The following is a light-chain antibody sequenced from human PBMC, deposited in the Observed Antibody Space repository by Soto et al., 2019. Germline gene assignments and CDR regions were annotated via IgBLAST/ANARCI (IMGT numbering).Light chain of an antibody. CDR1: QSVSSSY. J-gene: IGKJ2*01. V-gene: IGKV3-20*01. Sequence: EIVLTQSPGTLSLSPGERATLSCRASQSVSSSYLAWYQQKPGQAPRLLIYGASSRATGIPDRFSGSGSGTDFTLTICRLETEDFAVYYCQQYGRSPPLYTFGQGTKLEIK. CDR3: QQYGRSPPLYT. CDR2: GAS.